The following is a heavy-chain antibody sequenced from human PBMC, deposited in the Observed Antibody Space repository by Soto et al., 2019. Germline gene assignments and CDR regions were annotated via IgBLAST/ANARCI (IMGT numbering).Heavy chain of an antibody. CDR1: GFTFSGYT. Sequence: GGSLRLSCAASGFTFSGYTMNGVRQAPGKGLQWVSSVTSSSSYMFYADSVKGRFTISRDNAKNSLYLQMNSLRAEDTAVYYCARVFWESRDYWGQGTLVTVSS. J-gene: IGHJ4*02. D-gene: IGHD3-10*01. CDR3: ARVFWESRDY. CDR2: VTSSSSYM. V-gene: IGHV3-21*01.